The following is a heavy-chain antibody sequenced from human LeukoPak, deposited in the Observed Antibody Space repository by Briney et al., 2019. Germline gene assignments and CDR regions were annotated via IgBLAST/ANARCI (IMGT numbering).Heavy chain of an antibody. CDR2: ISSSSSTI. D-gene: IGHD2-15*01. Sequence: PGGSLRLSCAASGFTFSSYSMNWVRQAPGKGPEWVSYISSSSSTIYYADSVKGRFTISRDNAKNSLYLQMNSLRAEDTAVYYCARDPPEYCSGGSCPQQFDPWGQGTLVTVSS. J-gene: IGHJ5*02. V-gene: IGHV3-48*01. CDR3: ARDPPEYCSGGSCPQQFDP. CDR1: GFTFSSYS.